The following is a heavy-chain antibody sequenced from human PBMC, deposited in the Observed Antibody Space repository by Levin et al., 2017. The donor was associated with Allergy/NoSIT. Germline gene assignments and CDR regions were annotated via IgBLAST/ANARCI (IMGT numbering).Heavy chain of an antibody. CDR2: IYYTGST. CDR3: ARESPYGDYPFDY. D-gene: IGHD4-17*01. Sequence: PSETLSLTCTVSGGSISTYYWSWIRQPPGKGLEWIGYIYYTGSTNYNPSLKSRVTISVDTSKNQFSLKLTSVTAADTAVYYCARESPYGDYPFDYWGQGTLVTVSS. CDR1: GGSISTYY. J-gene: IGHJ4*02. V-gene: IGHV4-59*01.